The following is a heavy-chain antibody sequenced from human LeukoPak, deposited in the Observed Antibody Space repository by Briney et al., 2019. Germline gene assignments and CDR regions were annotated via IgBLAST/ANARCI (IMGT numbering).Heavy chain of an antibody. CDR1: GGSISSSSYY. CDR3: ARVGSSSGWYGQFDY. D-gene: IGHD6-19*01. Sequence: SETLSLTCTVSGGSISSSSYYWGWIRQPPGKGLEWIGSIYYSGSTYYNPSLKSRVTISVDTSKNQFSLKLSSVTAADTAVYYCARVGSSSGWYGQFDYWGQGTLVTVSS. CDR2: IYYSGST. J-gene: IGHJ4*02. V-gene: IGHV4-39*07.